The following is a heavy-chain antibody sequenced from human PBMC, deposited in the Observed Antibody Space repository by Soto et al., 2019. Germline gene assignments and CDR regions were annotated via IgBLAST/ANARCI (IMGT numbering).Heavy chain of an antibody. CDR1: GFTFSSYS. V-gene: IGHV3-48*02. Sequence: GGSLRLSCAASGFTFSSYSMNWVRQAPGKGLEWVSYISSSSSTIYYADSVKGRFTISRDNAKNSLYLQMNSLRDEDTAVYYCARVSEWSLSLNTYYYYGMDVWGQGTTVTVSS. D-gene: IGHD3-3*01. CDR2: ISSSSSTI. CDR3: ARVSEWSLSLNTYYYYGMDV. J-gene: IGHJ6*02.